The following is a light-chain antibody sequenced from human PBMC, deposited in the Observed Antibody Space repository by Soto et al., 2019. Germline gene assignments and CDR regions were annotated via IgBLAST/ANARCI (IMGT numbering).Light chain of an antibody. Sequence: DIVMTRSPLSLSVTPGEPASISCRSSQSLLYINGYNYLDWYLQKPGQSPQLLIYLGSNRASGVPDRFSGSGSGTDFTLKISRVEADDVGVYYCMQALQTPYTFGQGTKLEIK. CDR1: QSLLYINGYNY. CDR2: LGS. V-gene: IGKV2-28*01. CDR3: MQALQTPYT. J-gene: IGKJ2*01.